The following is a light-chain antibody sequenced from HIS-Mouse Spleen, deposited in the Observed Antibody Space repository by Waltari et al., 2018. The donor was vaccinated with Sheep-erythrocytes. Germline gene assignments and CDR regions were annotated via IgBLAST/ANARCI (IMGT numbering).Light chain of an antibody. CDR1: ALPKQY. J-gene: IGLJ2*01. CDR3: QSADSSGTYPV. V-gene: IGLV3-25*03. CDR2: KDM. Sequence: SYELTQPPSVSVSPGQTARITCSGDALPKQYAYWYQQKPGQAPVPVIYKDMERPSGIPGRFSRSSSGTIVTLTISGVQAEDEADYYCQSADSSGTYPVFGGGTKLTVL.